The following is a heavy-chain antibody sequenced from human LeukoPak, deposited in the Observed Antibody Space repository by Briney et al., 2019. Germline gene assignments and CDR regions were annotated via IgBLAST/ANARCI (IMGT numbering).Heavy chain of an antibody. CDR2: FYISGST. CDR3: ARDFLLQSEGLFDY. D-gene: IGHD4-11*01. J-gene: IGHJ4*02. V-gene: IGHV4-4*07. Sequence: SETLSLTCTVFGGSISSYYWSWIRQPAGKGLEWIGRFYISGSTNYNPSLKSRVTMSVDTSKNQFSLRLNSVTAADTAVYYCARDFLLQSEGLFDYWGQGTLVTVSS. CDR1: GGSISSYY.